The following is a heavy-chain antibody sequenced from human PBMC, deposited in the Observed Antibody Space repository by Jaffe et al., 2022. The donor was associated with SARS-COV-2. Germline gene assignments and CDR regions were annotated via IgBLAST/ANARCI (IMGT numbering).Heavy chain of an antibody. CDR3: AREGHSGYDGESRYFDY. J-gene: IGHJ4*02. D-gene: IGHD5-12*01. CDR1: GGSISSGGYS. Sequence: QLQLQESGSGLVKPSQTLSLTCAVSGGSISSGGYSWSWIRQPPGKGLEWIGYIYHSGSTYYNPSLKSRVTISVDRSKNQFSLKLSSVTAADTAVYYCAREGHSGYDGESRYFDYWGQGTLVTVSS. V-gene: IGHV4-30-2*01. CDR2: IYHSGST.